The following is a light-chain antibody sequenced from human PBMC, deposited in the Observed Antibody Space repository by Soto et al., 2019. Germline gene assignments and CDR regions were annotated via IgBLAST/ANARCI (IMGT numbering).Light chain of an antibody. CDR2: GAS. CDR1: QDISAD. CDR3: LQNDNYPRT. J-gene: IGKJ1*01. V-gene: IGKV1-6*01. Sequence: AIQMTQSPSSLSASVGDRVTITCRASQDISADVGWYQQTPGKAPKLLISGASRLQSGVPSRFSGSGSGAAFTLTITSLRPEDSATYYCLQNDNYPRTFGQGTKVEI.